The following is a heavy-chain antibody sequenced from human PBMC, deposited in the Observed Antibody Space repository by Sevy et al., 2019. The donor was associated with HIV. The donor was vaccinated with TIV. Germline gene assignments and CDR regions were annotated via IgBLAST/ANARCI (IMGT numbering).Heavy chain of an antibody. Sequence: GGSLRLSCAASGFTFTTYAMHWVRQAPGKGLEWVAVISYDGSNTYYAYSVKGRFTISRDRSKNTLYLQMNSLRAEDTAVYFCARDGGYDSRGYDLSNYWGQGTLVTVSS. D-gene: IGHD3-22*01. J-gene: IGHJ4*02. CDR1: GFTFTTYA. CDR2: ISYDGSNT. V-gene: IGHV3-30-3*01. CDR3: ARDGGYDSRGYDLSNY.